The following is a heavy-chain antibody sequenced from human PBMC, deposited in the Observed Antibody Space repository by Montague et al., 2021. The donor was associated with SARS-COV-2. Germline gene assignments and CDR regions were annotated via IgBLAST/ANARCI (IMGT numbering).Heavy chain of an antibody. J-gene: IGHJ3*01. CDR2: ISSSTNII. V-gene: IGHV3-48*04. D-gene: IGHD6-6*01. CDR1: GLTFSSYS. Sequence: SLRLSCAASGLTFSSYSVTWVRQAPGKGLEWIPYISSSTNIIYYADSVKGRFTISRDNARNPLYLQMNSLRVDDTAVYYCAKDLVLRAARPDALDVWGQGTVVTVSS. CDR3: AKDLVLRAARPDALDV.